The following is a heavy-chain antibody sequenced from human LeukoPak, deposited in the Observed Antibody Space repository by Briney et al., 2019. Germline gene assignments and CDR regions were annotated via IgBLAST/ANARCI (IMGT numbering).Heavy chain of an antibody. CDR1: GGSFSGYY. J-gene: IGHJ3*02. Sequence: SETLSLTCAVYGGSFSGYYWSWIRQPPGKGLEWIGEINRSGSTNYNPSLKSRVTISVDTSKNQFSLKLSSVTAADTAVYYCARSRGLWFVGAFDIWGQGTMVTVSS. D-gene: IGHD3-10*01. CDR2: INRSGST. V-gene: IGHV4-34*01. CDR3: ARSRGLWFVGAFDI.